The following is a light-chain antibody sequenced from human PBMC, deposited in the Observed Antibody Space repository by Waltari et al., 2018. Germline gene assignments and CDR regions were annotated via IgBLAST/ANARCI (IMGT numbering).Light chain of an antibody. V-gene: IGKV3-15*01. CDR2: GAS. CDR3: QQYYVWPPIT. Sequence: VLLTQSPASLSVSPGDTVILSCRASQSVRTNFVWYQQKAGQAPRTLIHGASTRASGVRSRFSGSGSETDFTLIISSLQSEDAAVYFCQQYYVWPPITFGGGTKLEI. J-gene: IGKJ4*01. CDR1: QSVRTN.